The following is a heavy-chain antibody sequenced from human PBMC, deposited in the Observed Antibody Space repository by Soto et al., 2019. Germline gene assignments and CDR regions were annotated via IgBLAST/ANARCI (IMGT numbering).Heavy chain of an antibody. D-gene: IGHD3-22*01. Sequence: PGGSLRLSCAASGFTFSSYAMSWVRQAPGKGLEWASAISGSGGSTYYADSVKGRFTISRDNSKNTLYLQMNSLRAEDTAVYYCAKVAGYYYDSSGRSYFDYWGQGTLVTVSS. V-gene: IGHV3-23*01. CDR2: ISGSGGST. CDR1: GFTFSSYA. CDR3: AKVAGYYYDSSGRSYFDY. J-gene: IGHJ4*02.